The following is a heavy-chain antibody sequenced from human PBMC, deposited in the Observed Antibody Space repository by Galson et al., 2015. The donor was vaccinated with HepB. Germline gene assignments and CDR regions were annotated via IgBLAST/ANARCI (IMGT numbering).Heavy chain of an antibody. D-gene: IGHD4-23*01. Sequence: SLRLSCAASGFTFSSYAMSWVRQAPGKGLEWVSTISGSGVITYYADSVKGRFTISRDNSKNTLYLQMNSLRAEDTAVYYCAKATVGATSHAFDLWGQGTTVTVSS. CDR2: ISGSGVIT. J-gene: IGHJ3*01. CDR3: AKATVGATSHAFDL. V-gene: IGHV3-23*01. CDR1: GFTFSSYA.